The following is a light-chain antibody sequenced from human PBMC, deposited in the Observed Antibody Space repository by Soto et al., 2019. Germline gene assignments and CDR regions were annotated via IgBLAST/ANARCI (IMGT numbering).Light chain of an antibody. J-gene: IGLJ2*01. Sequence: SYELTQPPSVSVSPEQTASISCSGDKLGDKYPCWYQQKPGQSPVLIIYLDTKRPSGIPERFSGSTSGNTATLTISGTQAMDEADYYCQAWDSGTVVFGGGTQLTVL. CDR3: QAWDSGTVV. CDR2: LDT. V-gene: IGLV3-1*01. CDR1: KLGDKY.